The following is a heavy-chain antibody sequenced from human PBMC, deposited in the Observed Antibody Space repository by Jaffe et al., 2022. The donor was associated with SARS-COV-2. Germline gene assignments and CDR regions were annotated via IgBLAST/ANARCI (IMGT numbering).Heavy chain of an antibody. D-gene: IGHD2-2*01. J-gene: IGHJ4*02. CDR3: ARDYYCSSTSCQDY. CDR1: GFTFSSYS. V-gene: IGHV3-48*01. CDR2: ISSSSSTI. Sequence: EVQLVESGGGLVQPGGSLRLSCAASGFTFSSYSMNWVRQAPGKGLEWVSYISSSSSTIYYADSVKGRFTISRDNAKNSLYLQMNSLRAEDTAVYYCARDYYCSSTSCQDYWGQGTLVTVSS.